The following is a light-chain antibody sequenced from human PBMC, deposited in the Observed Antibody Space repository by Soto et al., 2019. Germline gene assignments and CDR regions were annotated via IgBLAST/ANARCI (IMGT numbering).Light chain of an antibody. CDR3: AAWDDNLNGPV. J-gene: IGLJ3*02. CDR1: SSNVGNNG. CDR2: HDD. Sequence: QSVLTQPPSVSEAPRQRVTISCSGSSSNVGNNGVIWYQQLPGRAPTVLIFHDDMKPSGVSDRFSGSKSGTSASLAISGLQSEDEAHYYCAAWDDNLNGPVFGGGTQLTVL. V-gene: IGLV1-36*01.